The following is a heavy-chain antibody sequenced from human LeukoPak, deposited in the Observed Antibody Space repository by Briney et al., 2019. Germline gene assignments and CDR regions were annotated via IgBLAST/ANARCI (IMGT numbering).Heavy chain of an antibody. CDR1: GFTFSSYA. CDR2: ISGSGGST. CDR3: ARLIGTELDCSGGSCHLESYWYLDL. D-gene: IGHD2-15*01. V-gene: IGHV3-23*01. J-gene: IGHJ2*01. Sequence: QSGGSLRLSCAASGFTFSSYAMSWVRQAPGKGLEWVSAISGSGGSTCYAASVKGRFTISRDNSKNTLYLQMNSLRAEDTAVYYCARLIGTELDCSGGSCHLESYWYLDLWGRGTLVTVSS.